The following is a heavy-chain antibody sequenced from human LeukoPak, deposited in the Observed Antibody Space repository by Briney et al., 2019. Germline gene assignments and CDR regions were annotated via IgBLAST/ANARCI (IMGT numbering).Heavy chain of an antibody. D-gene: IGHD3-22*01. CDR1: GYNFASYW. J-gene: IGHJ4*02. V-gene: IGHV5-51*01. CDR3: ARLPVSSGYYYVDY. CDR2: IYPGDSDS. Sequence: GESLKISCKGSGYNFASYWIAWLRQMPGKGLEWMGIIYPGDSDSRYSPSFQGQVTISADKSISTAYLQWSSLKASDTAMYYCARLPVSSGYYYVDYWGQGTLVTVSS.